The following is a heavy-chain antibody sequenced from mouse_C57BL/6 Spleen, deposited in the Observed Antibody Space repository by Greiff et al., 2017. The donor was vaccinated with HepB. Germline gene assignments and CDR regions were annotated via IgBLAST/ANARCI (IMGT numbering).Heavy chain of an antibody. V-gene: IGHV3-1*01. J-gene: IGHJ1*03. CDR3: ARADLYWYFDV. CDR2: ISYSGST. Sequence: EVQLQESGPGMVKPSQSLSLTCTVTGYSITSGYDWHWIRHFPGNKLEWMGYISYSGSTNYNPSLKSRISITHDTSKNHFFLKLNSVTTEDTATYYCARADLYWYFDVWGTGTTVTVSS. CDR1: GYSITSGYD.